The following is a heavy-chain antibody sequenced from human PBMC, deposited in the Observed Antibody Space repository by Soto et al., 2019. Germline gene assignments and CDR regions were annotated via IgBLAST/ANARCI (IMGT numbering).Heavy chain of an antibody. J-gene: IGHJ4*02. CDR3: ARSSIYYDSSGVLDY. Sequence: PSETLSLTCTVSGGSISSGDYYWSWIRQPPGKGLEWIGYIYYSGSTNYNPSLKSRVTISVDTSKNQFSLKLSSVTAADTAVYYCARSSIYYDSSGVLDYWGQGTLVTVSS. V-gene: IGHV4-30-4*01. CDR1: GGSISSGDYY. CDR2: IYYSGST. D-gene: IGHD3-22*01.